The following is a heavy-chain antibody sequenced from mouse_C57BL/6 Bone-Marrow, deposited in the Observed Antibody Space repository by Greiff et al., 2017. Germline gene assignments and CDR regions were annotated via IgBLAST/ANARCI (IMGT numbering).Heavy chain of an antibody. Sequence: QVHVKQSGAELVRPGASVTLSCKASGYTFTDYEMHWVKQTPVHGLEWIGAIDPETGGTAYNQKFKGKAILTADKSSSTAYMELRSLTSEDSAVYYCTRGSSTIVTHYYAMDYWGQGTSVTVSS. D-gene: IGHD2-5*01. CDR3: TRGSSTIVTHYYAMDY. V-gene: IGHV1-15*01. J-gene: IGHJ4*01. CDR1: GYTFTDYE. CDR2: IDPETGGT.